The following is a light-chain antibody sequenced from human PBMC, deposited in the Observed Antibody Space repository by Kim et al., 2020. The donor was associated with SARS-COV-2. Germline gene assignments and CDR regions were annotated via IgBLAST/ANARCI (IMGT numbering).Light chain of an antibody. V-gene: IGKV1-6*01. Sequence: AIQMTQSPSSPSASVGDRVTITCRASQGIRTDLGWYQQKPGRAPNLLIYATSTLQSGVPSRFSGSGSGTDFSLTISSLQPEDVATYYCLQDYDYPLTFGGGTKVDIK. CDR2: ATS. CDR3: LQDYDYPLT. J-gene: IGKJ4*01. CDR1: QGIRTD.